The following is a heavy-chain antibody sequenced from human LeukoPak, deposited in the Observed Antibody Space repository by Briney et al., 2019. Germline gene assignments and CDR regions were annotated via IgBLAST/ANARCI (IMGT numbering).Heavy chain of an antibody. CDR3: AKDYDFWSGYYKGGFDY. J-gene: IGHJ4*02. CDR1: GFTFGDYG. D-gene: IGHD3-3*01. CDR2: ISGSGGST. V-gene: IGHV3-23*01. Sequence: GGSLRLSCTVSGFTFGDYGMSWVRQAPGKGLEWVSAISGSGGSTYYADSVKGRFTISRDNSKNTLYLQMNSLRAEDTAVYYCAKDYDFWSGYYKGGFDYWGQGTLVTVSS.